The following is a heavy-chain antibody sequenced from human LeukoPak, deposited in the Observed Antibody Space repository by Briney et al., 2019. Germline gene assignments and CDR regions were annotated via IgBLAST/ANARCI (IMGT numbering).Heavy chain of an antibody. CDR2: FSGSGGST. CDR3: AKVSGSGGTKYQPFDY. CDR1: GFTFSGYP. V-gene: IGHV3-23*01. D-gene: IGHD2-15*01. Sequence: GGSLRLSWEAPGFTFSGYPMSWVGQAPGKGREWVSAFSGSGGSTYYADSVKGRFTISRDNSKNTLYLQMNSLRAEDTAVYYCAKVSGSGGTKYQPFDYWGQGTLVTVSS. J-gene: IGHJ4*02.